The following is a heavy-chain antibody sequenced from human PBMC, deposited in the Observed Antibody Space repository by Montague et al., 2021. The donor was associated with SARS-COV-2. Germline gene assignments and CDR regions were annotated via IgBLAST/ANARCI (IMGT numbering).Heavy chain of an antibody. CDR2: IYYSEGT. V-gene: IGHV4-59*11. CDR1: GGSMSDHY. J-gene: IGHJ5*02. D-gene: IGHD3-10*01. CDR3: ARAVSVRRAVNWFDP. Sequence: SETLSLTCTVSGGSMSDHYWAWIRQPPGKGLEWLAYIYYSEGTNSNASLKSRVSMSVDTSKNQFSLKLTSVTAADTAVYYCARAVSVRRAVNWFDPWGQGTLVTVSS.